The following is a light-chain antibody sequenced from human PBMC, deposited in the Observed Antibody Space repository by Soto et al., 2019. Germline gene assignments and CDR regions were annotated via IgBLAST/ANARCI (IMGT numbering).Light chain of an antibody. J-gene: IGKJ5*01. V-gene: IGKV3-20*01. CDR1: QSVRSTY. CDR2: GAS. Sequence: EIVLTQSPGTLSLSLGERATLSCRASQSVRSTYLAWYQQKPGQALRLLIYGASSRATGIPDRFSGSGSGTGFTLTISRLEPEDFAVYYCQQYGSSPITFGQGTRLEIK. CDR3: QQYGSSPIT.